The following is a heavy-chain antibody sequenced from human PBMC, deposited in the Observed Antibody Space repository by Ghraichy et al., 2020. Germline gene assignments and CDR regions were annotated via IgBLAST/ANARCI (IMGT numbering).Heavy chain of an antibody. CDR3: ARLDSYGYYYYYGMDV. V-gene: IGHV3-11*01. CDR2: ISSRGSTI. CDR1: GFTFSDYY. D-gene: IGHD5-18*01. J-gene: IGHJ6*02. Sequence: GESLRLSCAASGFTFSDYYMSWIRQAPGKGLEWVSYISSRGSTIYYADSVKGRFTISRDNAKNSLYLQMNSLRAEDTAVYYCARLDSYGYYYYYGMDVWGQGTTVTVSS.